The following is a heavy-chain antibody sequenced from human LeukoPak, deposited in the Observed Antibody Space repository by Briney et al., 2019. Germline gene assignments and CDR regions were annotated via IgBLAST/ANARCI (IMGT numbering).Heavy chain of an antibody. Sequence: SKTLSLTCTVSGGSMNTYFWSWIRQPPGKGLEWIGHIHYSGSTTYNPSLKSRVTISVDVSKNQFSLKLSSVTAADTAVYYCARHKTGGTYPLDYWGQGTLVTVSS. CDR1: GGSMNTYF. CDR3: ARHKTGGTYPLDY. D-gene: IGHD1-26*01. CDR2: IHYSGST. V-gene: IGHV4-59*08. J-gene: IGHJ4*02.